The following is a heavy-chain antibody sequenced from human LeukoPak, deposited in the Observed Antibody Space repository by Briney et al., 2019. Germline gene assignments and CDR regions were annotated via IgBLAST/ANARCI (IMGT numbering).Heavy chain of an antibody. CDR2: ISGSGDST. Sequence: GGSLRLSCAASGFTFRSYAMSWVRQAPGKGLEWVSVISGSGDSTYYADSVKGRFTISRDNSKNTLYLQMNSLRAEDMAVYYCATTSGYSYGYLDYWGQGTLVTVSS. V-gene: IGHV3-23*01. CDR3: ATTSGYSYGYLDY. D-gene: IGHD5-18*01. CDR1: GFTFRSYA. J-gene: IGHJ4*02.